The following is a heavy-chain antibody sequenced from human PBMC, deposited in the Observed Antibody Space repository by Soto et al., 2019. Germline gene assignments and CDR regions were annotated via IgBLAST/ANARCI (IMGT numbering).Heavy chain of an antibody. CDR2: ISYSGST. CDR1: GCSISSYY. CDR3: ARQGTTVSYYYYYIDV. Sequence: SETLSLTCTVSGCSISSYYWSWIRQPPGKGLEWIGYISYSGSTNYNPSLKSRVTISVDTSKTQFSLKLSSVTAADTAVYYCARQGTTVSYYYYYIDVWGKGTTVTVSS. D-gene: IGHD4-4*01. V-gene: IGHV4-59*08. J-gene: IGHJ6*03.